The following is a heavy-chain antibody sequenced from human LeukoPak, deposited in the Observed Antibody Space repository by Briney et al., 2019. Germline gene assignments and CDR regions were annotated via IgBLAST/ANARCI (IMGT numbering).Heavy chain of an antibody. CDR2: INPNSGGT. V-gene: IGHV1-2*04. CDR3: ARVTMATIEQTFDP. Sequence: ASVKDSCKASGYTFTGYYMHWVRQAPGQGLEWMGWINPNSGGTNYAQKFQGWVTMKRDTSISTAYMELSRLRSDDTAVYYCARVTMATIEQTFDPWGQGTLVTVSS. D-gene: IGHD5-12*01. CDR1: GYTFTGYY. J-gene: IGHJ5*02.